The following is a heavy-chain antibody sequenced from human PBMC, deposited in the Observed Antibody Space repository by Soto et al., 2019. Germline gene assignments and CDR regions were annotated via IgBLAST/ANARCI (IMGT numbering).Heavy chain of an antibody. J-gene: IGHJ5*02. Sequence: SGGTFSSYAISWVRQAPGQGLEWMGGIIPIFGTANYAQKFQGXVTVTADESTSTAYMELNSLRAEDTAVYYCAKSGGSSTSCYATCEFDPWGQGTLVTVSS. CDR1: GGTFSSYA. D-gene: IGHD2-2*01. CDR3: AKSGGSSTSCYATCEFDP. V-gene: IGHV1-69*01. CDR2: IIPIFGTA.